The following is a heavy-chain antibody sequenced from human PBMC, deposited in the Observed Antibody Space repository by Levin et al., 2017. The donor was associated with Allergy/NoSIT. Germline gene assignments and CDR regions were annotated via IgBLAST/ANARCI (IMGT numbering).Heavy chain of an antibody. CDR1: GGSISSSSYY. Sequence: PSETLSLTCTVSGGSISSSSYYWGWIRQPPGKGLEWIGSIYYSGSTYYNPSLKSRVTISVDTSKNQFSLKLSSVTAADTAVYYCARERVIPGYSYGYYFDYWGQGTLVTVSS. V-gene: IGHV4-39*07. CDR3: ARERVIPGYSYGYYFDY. CDR2: IYYSGST. D-gene: IGHD5-18*01. J-gene: IGHJ4*02.